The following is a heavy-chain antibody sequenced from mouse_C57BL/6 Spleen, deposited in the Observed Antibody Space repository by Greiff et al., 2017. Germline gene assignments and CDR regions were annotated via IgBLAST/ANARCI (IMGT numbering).Heavy chain of an antibody. CDR1: GYTFTGYW. J-gene: IGHJ3*01. Sequence: VQLQQSGAELMKPGASVKLSCKATGYTFTGYWIEWVKQRPGHGLEWIGEILPGSGSTNSNEKFKGKATFTADTSSNTAYMQLSSLTTEDSAIYYCARDLFAYWGQGTLVTVSA. V-gene: IGHV1-9*01. CDR2: ILPGSGST. CDR3: ARDLFAY.